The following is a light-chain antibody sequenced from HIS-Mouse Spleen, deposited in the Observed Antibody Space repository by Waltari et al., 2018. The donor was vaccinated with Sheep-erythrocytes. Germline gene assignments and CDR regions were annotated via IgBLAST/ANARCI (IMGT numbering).Light chain of an antibody. CDR1: SSDVGGYNY. CDR3: SSYTSSSTWV. Sequence: QSALTQPASVSGSPGQSITISCPGTSSDVGGYNYVSWYQQHPGKPPKLMIYEVSNRPSGVFNRFAGSKSGNTASLTISGLQAEDEADYYCSSYTSSSTWVFGGGTKLTVL. CDR2: EVS. V-gene: IGLV2-14*01. J-gene: IGLJ3*02.